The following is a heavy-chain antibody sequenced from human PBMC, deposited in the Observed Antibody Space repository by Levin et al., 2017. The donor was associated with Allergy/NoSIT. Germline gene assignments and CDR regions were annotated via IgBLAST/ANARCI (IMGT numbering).Heavy chain of an antibody. J-gene: IGHJ4*02. CDR1: GFTFSNYG. CDR2: ISYDGTSE. Sequence: GALRLSCVASGFTFSNYGMHWVRQAPGKGLEWAALISYDGTSEFYADSVKGRFTISRDNSKNTLYLQMNGLTAEDTAIYFCAKIDAIFGVDLPDYWGQGTRVIVSS. V-gene: IGHV3-30*18. CDR3: AKIDAIFGVDLPDY. D-gene: IGHD3-3*01.